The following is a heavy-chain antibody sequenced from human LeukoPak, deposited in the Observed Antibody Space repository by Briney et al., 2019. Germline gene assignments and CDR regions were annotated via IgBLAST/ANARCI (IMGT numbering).Heavy chain of an antibody. CDR2: IWYDGSNK. V-gene: IGHV3-33*06. CDR3: AKDGSGYSSGWYSPYYFDY. D-gene: IGHD6-19*01. J-gene: IGHJ4*02. Sequence: GRSLRLSCAASGFTFSSYGMHWVRQAPGKGLEWVAVIWYDGSNKYYADSVKGRFTISRDNSKNTLYLQMNSLRAEDTAVYYCAKDGSGYSSGWYSPYYFDYWGQGTLVTVSS. CDR1: GFTFSSYG.